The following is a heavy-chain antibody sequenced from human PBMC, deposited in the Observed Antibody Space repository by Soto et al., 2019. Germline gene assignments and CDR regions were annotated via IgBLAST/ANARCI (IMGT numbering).Heavy chain of an antibody. Sequence: SETLSLTCVVYGGSFSGYYWSWIRQPPGKGLEWIGEINHSGSTNYNPSLKSRVTISVDTSKNQFSLKLSSVTAADTAVYYCARARGHKFDYWGQGTLVTVSS. CDR2: INHSGST. CDR1: GGSFSGYY. CDR3: ARARGHKFDY. V-gene: IGHV4-34*01. J-gene: IGHJ4*02. D-gene: IGHD2-21*01.